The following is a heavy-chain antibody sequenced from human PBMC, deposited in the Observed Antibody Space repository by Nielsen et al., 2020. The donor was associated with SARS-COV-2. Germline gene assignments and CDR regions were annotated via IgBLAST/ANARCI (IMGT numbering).Heavy chain of an antibody. V-gene: IGHV3-7*01. CDR3: ARDFAWNYDDAFDI. CDR2: IKQDGSEK. D-gene: IGHD1-7*01. Sequence: GGSLRLSCAASGFTFSSYWMSWVRQATGKGLEWVANIKQDGSEKYYVDSVKGRFTISRDNAKNSLYLQMNSLRAEDTAVYYCARDFAWNYDDAFDIWGQGTMVTVSS. CDR1: GFTFSSYW. J-gene: IGHJ3*02.